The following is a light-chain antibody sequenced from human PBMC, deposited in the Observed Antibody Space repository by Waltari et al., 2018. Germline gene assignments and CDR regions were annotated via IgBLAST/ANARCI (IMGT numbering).Light chain of an antibody. V-gene: IGLV2-11*01. CDR3: CSYAGSYTSL. Sequence: QSALTQPRSVSGSPGQSVTISCTGTSIDVGGYNYVSWYQQHPGKAPKLMIYDVSKRPSGVPDRFSGSKSGNTASLTISGLQAEDEADYYCCSYAGSYTSLFGGGTKLTVL. J-gene: IGLJ2*01. CDR1: SIDVGGYNY. CDR2: DVS.